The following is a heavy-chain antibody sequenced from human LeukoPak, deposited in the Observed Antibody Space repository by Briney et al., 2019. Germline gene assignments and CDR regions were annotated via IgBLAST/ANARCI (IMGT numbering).Heavy chain of an antibody. CDR3: AKGMSRDSYYFDY. CDR1: GFTFSSDG. D-gene: IGHD5-24*01. CDR2: ISYDGVAK. V-gene: IGHV3-30*02. J-gene: IGHJ4*02. Sequence: GGSLRLSCATSGFTFSSDGLHWVRQAPGKGLEWVSIISYDGVAKQYGDSVKGRFTISRDNSKNTLYLEMSSLRPEDTAVYYCAKGMSRDSYYFDYWGQGTLVTVSS.